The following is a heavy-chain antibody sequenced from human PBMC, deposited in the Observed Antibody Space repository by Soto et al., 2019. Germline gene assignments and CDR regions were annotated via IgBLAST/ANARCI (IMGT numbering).Heavy chain of an antibody. CDR1: GYTFTNYY. Sequence: QVQLVQSGAEVKRPGASVKVSCKASGYTFTNYYMHWVRQAPGQGLEWMGVIHYSGATPTYAQKFQGRVTMAMDTSTSTVSVELRSLTSEDTAVYYCARGGPELATIGSLDYWGQGNLVTASS. CDR2: IHYSGATP. J-gene: IGHJ4*02. CDR3: ARGGPELATIGSLDY. D-gene: IGHD3-16*01. V-gene: IGHV1-46*01.